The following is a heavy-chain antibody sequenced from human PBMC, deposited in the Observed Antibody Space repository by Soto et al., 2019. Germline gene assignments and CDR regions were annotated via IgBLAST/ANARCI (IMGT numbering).Heavy chain of an antibody. CDR1: GFSLSTSGVG. D-gene: IGHD1-1*01. V-gene: IGHV2-5*01. Sequence: QITLKESGPTLVKPTQTLTLTCTFSGFSLSTSGVGVGWIRQPPGKALEWLALIYWNDDKRYSPSLKSRLTITNDTSKIQVVLTMTIMDPVDTDTYYCAHSCHTFEGTTWVWDAFDLWGQGTMVTVSS. CDR3: AHSCHTFEGTTWVWDAFDL. CDR2: IYWNDDK. J-gene: IGHJ3*01.